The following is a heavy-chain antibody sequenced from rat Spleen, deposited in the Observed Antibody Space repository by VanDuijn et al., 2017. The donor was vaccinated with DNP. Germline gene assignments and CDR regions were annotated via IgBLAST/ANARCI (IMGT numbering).Heavy chain of an antibody. D-gene: IGHD5-1*01. Sequence: EVQLVESGGGLVQPGRSLKLSCAASGFTFSNYDMAWVRQAPTKGLEWVASISPSGGSTYYRDSVKGRFTVSRDNAKSTLYLQMNSLRSEDTATYYCARQRLGDYAMDAWGQGTSVTVSS. CDR3: ARQRLGDYAMDA. J-gene: IGHJ4*01. V-gene: IGHV5-25*01. CDR2: ISPSGGST. CDR1: GFTFSNYD.